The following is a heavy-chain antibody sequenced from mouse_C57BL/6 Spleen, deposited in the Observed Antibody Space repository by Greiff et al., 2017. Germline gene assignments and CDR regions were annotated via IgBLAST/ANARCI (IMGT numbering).Heavy chain of an antibody. V-gene: IGHV1-52*01. Sequence: VKLQQPGAELVRPGSSVKLSCKASGYTFTSYWMHWVKQRPIQGLEWIGNIDPSDSETHYNQKFKDKATLTVDKSSSTAYMQLSSLTSEDSAVYYCARCHSNLFDYWGQGTTLTVSS. CDR2: IDPSDSET. J-gene: IGHJ2*01. CDR3: ARCHSNLFDY. D-gene: IGHD2-5*01. CDR1: GYTFTSYW.